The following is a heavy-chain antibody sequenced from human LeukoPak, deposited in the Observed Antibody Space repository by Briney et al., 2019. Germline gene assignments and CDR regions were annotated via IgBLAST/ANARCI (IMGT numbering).Heavy chain of an antibody. D-gene: IGHD3-22*01. J-gene: IGHJ4*02. Sequence: SETLSLTCTVSGGSISSYYWSWIRQPAGKGVEWIGRIYTSGSTNYNPSLKSRVTMSVDTSKNQFSLKLSSVTAADTAVYYCARGGGVTYYDSTGYLWYFDYWGQGTLVTVSS. V-gene: IGHV4-4*07. CDR2: IYTSGST. CDR1: GGSISSYY. CDR3: ARGGGVTYYDSTGYLWYFDY.